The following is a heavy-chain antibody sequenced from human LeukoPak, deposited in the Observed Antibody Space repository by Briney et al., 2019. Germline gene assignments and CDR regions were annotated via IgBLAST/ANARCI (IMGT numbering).Heavy chain of an antibody. CDR2: IHTSGST. CDR1: GGSISSTY. Sequence: SETLSLTCTVSGGSISSTYWTWIRQPAGKGLEWIGRIHTSGSTNYNPSLKSRVTISVDTSKNQFSLKLSSVTAADTAVYYCARGSGSYTYYYYYMDVWGKGTTVTVSS. D-gene: IGHD1-26*01. V-gene: IGHV4-4*07. J-gene: IGHJ6*03. CDR3: ARGSGSYTYYYYYMDV.